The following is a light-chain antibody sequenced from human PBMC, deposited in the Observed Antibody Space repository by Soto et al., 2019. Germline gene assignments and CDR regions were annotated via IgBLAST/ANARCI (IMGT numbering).Light chain of an antibody. Sequence: DIQLPQSPSFLSASVGDRVTINCRSGPGIRDYLALYHQKPGKAPKLLIYAAATLETGVPSRFSGSRSGTQFTLTISSLQPEDCATYFCQHHNSYALRVGGGTKVEI. V-gene: IGKV1-9*01. CDR2: AAA. CDR3: QHHNSYALR. CDR1: PGIRDY. J-gene: IGKJ4*02.